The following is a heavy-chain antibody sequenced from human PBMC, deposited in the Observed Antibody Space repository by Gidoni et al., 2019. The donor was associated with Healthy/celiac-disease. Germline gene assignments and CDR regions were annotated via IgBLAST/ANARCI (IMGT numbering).Heavy chain of an antibody. Sequence: QVQLQESGPGLVQPSQTLSLTCTVSGGSISSGSYYWSWIRQPAGKGLEWIARIYTSGSTNYNPSLKSRDTITVDTSKNQFSLKLSSVTAADTAVYYCARDGSSRELVDAFDIWGQGTMVTVSS. CDR2: IYTSGST. CDR3: ARDGSSRELVDAFDI. J-gene: IGHJ3*02. CDR1: GGSISSGSYY. V-gene: IGHV4-61*02. D-gene: IGHD1-26*01.